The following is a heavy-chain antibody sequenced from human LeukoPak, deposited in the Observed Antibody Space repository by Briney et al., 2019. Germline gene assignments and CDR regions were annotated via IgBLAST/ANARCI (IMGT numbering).Heavy chain of an antibody. V-gene: IGHV4-59*08. Sequence: PSETLTLTCTVSGGSNSSYYWSWIRQPPGKALEWIGYIYYSGSTNYNPSLKGRVTISVDTSKNQFSLKLSSVTAADTAVYYCARSVRGVILFDYWGQGTLVTVSS. CDR3: ARSVRGVILFDY. D-gene: IGHD3-10*01. CDR2: IYYSGST. J-gene: IGHJ4*02. CDR1: GGSNSSYY.